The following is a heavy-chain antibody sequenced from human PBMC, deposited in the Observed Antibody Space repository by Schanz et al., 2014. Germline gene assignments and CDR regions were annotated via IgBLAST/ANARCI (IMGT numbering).Heavy chain of an antibody. CDR2: ISHSGGSK. CDR3: AKGMGYCSGGTCYGYDYYGLDV. V-gene: IGHV3-23*01. CDR1: GFTFNSYA. J-gene: IGHJ6*02. Sequence: DVQLLESGGGLVQPGGSLRLSCAASGFTFNSYAMTWVRQAPGKGLEWVSSISHSGGSKYYADSVKGRFTISRDNSENTVYLQMNSLSADDTAVFYCAKGMGYCSGGTCYGYDYYGLDVWGQGTTVTVSS. D-gene: IGHD2-15*01.